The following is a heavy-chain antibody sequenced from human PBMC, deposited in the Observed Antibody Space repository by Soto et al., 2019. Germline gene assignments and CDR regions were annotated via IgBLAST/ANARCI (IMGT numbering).Heavy chain of an antibody. V-gene: IGHV4-34*01. J-gene: IGHJ4*02. Sequence: PLESLYLTCAVYGGSFSDYYWTWIRQPPGKGLEWIGEIKHSGTTTHNPSLKSRVTMSVDTSKNQFSLNLTSVTAADTAIYYCARGGRLRSPFGYWGQGILVTVSS. CDR2: IKHSGTT. CDR3: ARGGRLRSPFGY. CDR1: GGSFSDYY. D-gene: IGHD4-17*01.